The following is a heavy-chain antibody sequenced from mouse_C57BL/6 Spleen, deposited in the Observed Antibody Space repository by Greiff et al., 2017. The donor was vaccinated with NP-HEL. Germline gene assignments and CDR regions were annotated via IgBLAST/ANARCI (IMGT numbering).Heavy chain of an antibody. V-gene: IGHV1-55*01. J-gene: IGHJ2*01. Sequence: VQLQQSGAELVKPGASVKMSCKASGYTFTSYWITWVKQRPGQGLEWIGDIYPGSGSTNYNEKFKSKATLTVDTSSSTAYMQLSSLTSEDSAVYYCARRDYGPHVDYWGQGTTLTVSS. CDR3: ARRDYGPHVDY. CDR1: GYTFTSYW. D-gene: IGHD1-1*01. CDR2: IYPGSGST.